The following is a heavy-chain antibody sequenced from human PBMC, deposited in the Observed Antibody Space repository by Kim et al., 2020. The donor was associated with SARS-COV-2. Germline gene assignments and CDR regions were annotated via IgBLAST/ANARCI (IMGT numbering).Heavy chain of an antibody. Sequence: GGSLRLSCAASGFTFRTYWMHWVRQAPGKGLVWVSRTNGDGSTTNYADSVKGRFTISRDNAKNTLYLQLNSLRAEDTAIYYCARRYYDSRGYYYFDSWGLGTLVTASS. D-gene: IGHD3-22*01. J-gene: IGHJ4*02. V-gene: IGHV3-74*01. CDR2: TNGDGSTT. CDR3: ARRYYDSRGYYYFDS. CDR1: GFTFRTYW.